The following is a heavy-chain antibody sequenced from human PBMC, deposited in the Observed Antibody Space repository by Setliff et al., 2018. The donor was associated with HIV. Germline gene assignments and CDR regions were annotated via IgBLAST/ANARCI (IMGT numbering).Heavy chain of an antibody. CDR1: GESLSGYY. CDR2: INHSGNT. D-gene: IGHD3-22*01. Sequence: LSLTCDVSGESLSGYYWAWIRQPPEKGLEWIGEINHSGNTNYNPSLESRVSISVDTSMDQFSLKLRSVTAADTGVYYCARQAYFDSGGFYPAWVYWGQGTLVTVSS. J-gene: IGHJ4*02. CDR3: ARQAYFDSGGFYPAWVY. V-gene: IGHV4-34*01.